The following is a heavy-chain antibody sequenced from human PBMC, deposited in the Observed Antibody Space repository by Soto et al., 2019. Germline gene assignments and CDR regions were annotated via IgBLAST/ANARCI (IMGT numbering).Heavy chain of an antibody. CDR1: GYSFTSYW. CDR2: IYPGDSDT. Sequence: GESLKISCQGSGYSFTSYWIGWVRQMPGKGLEWMGIIYPGDSDTRYSPSFQGQVTISADKSISTAYLQWSSLKASDTAMYYCARLNYYDSSGYYSDFDYWGQGTLVTVSS. V-gene: IGHV5-51*01. D-gene: IGHD3-22*01. J-gene: IGHJ4*02. CDR3: ARLNYYDSSGYYSDFDY.